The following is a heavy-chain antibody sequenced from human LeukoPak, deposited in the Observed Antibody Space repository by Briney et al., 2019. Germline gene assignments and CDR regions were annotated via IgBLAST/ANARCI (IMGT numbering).Heavy chain of an antibody. V-gene: IGHV4-59*08. J-gene: IGHJ4*02. Sequence: SETLSLTCAVSGGSINSHYWGWIRQPPGKGLQWIGDIYYTGKINYNPSLKSRVTITLDTSKDHLSLNLTSVLAADTAIYYCVRRDTGWNYFDYWGQGILVAVSS. CDR1: GGSINSHY. D-gene: IGHD6-19*01. CDR2: IYYTGKI. CDR3: VRRDTGWNYFDY.